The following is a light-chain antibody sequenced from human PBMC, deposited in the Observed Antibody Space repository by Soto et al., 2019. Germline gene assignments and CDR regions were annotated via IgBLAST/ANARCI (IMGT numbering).Light chain of an antibody. CDR1: QSVLYSSNNKNY. Sequence: DIVMTQSPDSLAVSLGERATINCKSSQSVLYSSNNKNYVAWYQQRPGQPPKLLIYWTSIRESGVPDRFSGSRSGTNFTLTISSLQAEDVAVYFSQQYYSPPLTFGGGTKVEIK. CDR2: WTS. J-gene: IGKJ4*01. CDR3: QQYYSPPLT. V-gene: IGKV4-1*01.